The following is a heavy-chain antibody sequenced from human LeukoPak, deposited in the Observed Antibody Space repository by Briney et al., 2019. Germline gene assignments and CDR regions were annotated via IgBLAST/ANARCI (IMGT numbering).Heavy chain of an antibody. D-gene: IGHD1-7*01. CDR2: ISSSSSYI. Sequence: PGGSLRLPCAASGFTFSSYSMNWVRQAPGKGLEWVSSISSSSSYIYYADSVKGRFTISRDNAKNSLYLQMNSLRAEATAVYYCARDRGVPYFITGTTTAFFDYWGQGTLVTVSS. J-gene: IGHJ4*02. CDR3: ARDRGVPYFITGTTTAFFDY. CDR1: GFTFSSYS. V-gene: IGHV3-21*06.